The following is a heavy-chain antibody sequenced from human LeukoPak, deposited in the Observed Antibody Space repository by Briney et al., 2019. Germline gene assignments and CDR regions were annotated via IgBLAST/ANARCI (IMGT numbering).Heavy chain of an antibody. V-gene: IGHV3-23*01. CDR3: AKDRCSNGIGCYYYYMDV. CDR2: ISGSGTST. J-gene: IGHJ6*03. CDR1: GFSFSSYG. Sequence: GGSLRLSCAASGFSFSSYGMSWVRQAPGKGLEWVSTISGSGTSTYYADSVKGRFTISRDNSKNTLYLQMDSLRAEDTAVYYCAKDRCSNGIGCYYYYMDVWGKGTTVTISS. D-gene: IGHD2-8*01.